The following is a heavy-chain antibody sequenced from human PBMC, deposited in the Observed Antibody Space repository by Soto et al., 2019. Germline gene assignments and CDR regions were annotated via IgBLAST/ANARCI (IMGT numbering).Heavy chain of an antibody. CDR2: ISNDGNKK. CDR3: ARSVAVSGLDY. V-gene: IGHV3-30-3*01. Sequence: QVQLVESGGGVVQPGRSLRLSCAASGFTLSSYSMHWVRQAPGRGLEWVGVISNDGNKKYYRDSVKGRFSISRDTSNNTLNLNMNSLRPEDTAVYYCARSVAVSGLDYWGQGTLVTVS. CDR1: GFTLSSYS. J-gene: IGHJ4*02. D-gene: IGHD6-19*01.